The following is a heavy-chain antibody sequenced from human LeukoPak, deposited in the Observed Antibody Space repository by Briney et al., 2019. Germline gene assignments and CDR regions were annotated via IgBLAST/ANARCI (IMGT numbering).Heavy chain of an antibody. Sequence: PGGSLRLSCAASGFTFSTYAMSWVRQAPGKGLEWVSAISGSGGRTYYAGSVKGRFTISRDNSKNTLYLQMNSLRAEDTAVYYCAKERVSSGYFDYWGQGTLVTVSS. CDR2: ISGSGGRT. D-gene: IGHD3-22*01. V-gene: IGHV3-23*01. CDR3: AKERVSSGYFDY. CDR1: GFTFSTYA. J-gene: IGHJ4*02.